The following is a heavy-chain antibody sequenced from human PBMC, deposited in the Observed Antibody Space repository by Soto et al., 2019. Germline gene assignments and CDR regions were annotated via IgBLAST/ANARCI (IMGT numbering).Heavy chain of an antibody. Sequence: QVQLVESGGGVVQPGRSLRLSCAPSGFSFSDFGMHWVRQAPGKGLEWVAAISHEGSNQYYGDSVKGRFSISRDHSNNRLYLQMNNLKVEDSAIYFCAKETRSRAVTATRVNGMDVWGQGTTVTVSS. V-gene: IGHV3-30*18. CDR1: GFSFSDFG. D-gene: IGHD2-21*02. CDR3: AKETRSRAVTATRVNGMDV. J-gene: IGHJ6*02. CDR2: ISHEGSNQ.